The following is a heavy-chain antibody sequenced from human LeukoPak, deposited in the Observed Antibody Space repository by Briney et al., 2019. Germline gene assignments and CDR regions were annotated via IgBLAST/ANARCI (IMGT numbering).Heavy chain of an antibody. D-gene: IGHD3-9*01. V-gene: IGHV4-59*08. CDR3: ARHVWLQPFDY. CDR1: GGSMNSYY. J-gene: IGHJ4*02. Sequence: SETLSLTCSVSGGSMNSYYWSWIRQSQEKGLEWIGYIYYSGSTNYNPSLKSRVTISVDTSKNQFSLKLSSVTTADTAVYYCARHVWLQPFDYWGQGTLVTVST. CDR2: IYYSGST.